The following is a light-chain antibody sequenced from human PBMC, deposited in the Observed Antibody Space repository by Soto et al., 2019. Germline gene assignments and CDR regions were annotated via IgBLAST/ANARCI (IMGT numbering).Light chain of an antibody. Sequence: AIQMTQSPSSLSASVGDSVTITFRASQGVCDDVGWYLQKPGKAPKFLMFAASSLQSGVPSRVGGGGSVTDFTLNITSLQPEDFGMYYCLQQYDFPWPFGQGTRVEI. CDR2: AAS. V-gene: IGKV1-6*01. CDR3: LQQYDFPWP. J-gene: IGKJ1*01. CDR1: QGVCDD.